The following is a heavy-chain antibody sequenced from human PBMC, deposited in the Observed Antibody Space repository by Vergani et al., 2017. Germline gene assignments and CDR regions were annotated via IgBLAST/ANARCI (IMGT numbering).Heavy chain of an antibody. V-gene: IGHV3-23*01. J-gene: IGHJ6*02. CDR2: ISGSGGST. Sequence: EVQLLESGGDLVQPGGSLRLSCAASGFTFNHYAMNWVRQAPGKGLEWVSGISGSGGSTYYAGSVKGRFTISRDSSKNTLYLQMNSLSAGDTAVYYCAKAKPRNSGYYYLYYFHAMDVWCQGTTVTVSS. D-gene: IGHD5-12*01. CDR3: AKAKPRNSGYYYLYYFHAMDV. CDR1: GFTFNHYA.